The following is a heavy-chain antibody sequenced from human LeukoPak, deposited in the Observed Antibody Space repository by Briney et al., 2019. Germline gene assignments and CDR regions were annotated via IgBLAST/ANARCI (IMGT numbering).Heavy chain of an antibody. CDR1: RFTFSSYG. CDR2: ISGSGGST. D-gene: IGHD2-21*01. J-gene: IGHJ4*02. CDR3: AKAPVTSCRGAYCYPFDS. V-gene: IGHV3-23*01. Sequence: GGTLRLSCAASRFTFSSYGMSWVRQAPGKGLEWVSAISGSGGSTYYADSVKGRFTISRDNSKNTLYLQMNSLRAEDTAVYYCAKAPVTSCRGAYCYPFDSWGQGTLVTVSS.